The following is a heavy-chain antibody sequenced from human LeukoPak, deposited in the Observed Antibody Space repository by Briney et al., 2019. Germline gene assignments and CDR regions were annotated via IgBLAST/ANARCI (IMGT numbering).Heavy chain of an antibody. V-gene: IGHV3-23*01. D-gene: IGHD4-17*01. CDR2: ISGSGGST. CDR3: AKRATVTTSYAFDI. J-gene: IGHJ3*02. Sequence: PGGSLRLSCAASGFTVSSNYMSWVRQAPGEGLEWVSAISGSGGSTYYADSVKGRFTISRDNSKNTLYLQMNSLRAEDTAVYYCAKRATVTTSYAFDIWGQGTMVTVSS. CDR1: GFTVSSNY.